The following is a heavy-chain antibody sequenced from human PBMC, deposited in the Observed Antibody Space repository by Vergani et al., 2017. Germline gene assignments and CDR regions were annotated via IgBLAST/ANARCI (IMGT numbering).Heavy chain of an antibody. J-gene: IGHJ4*02. V-gene: IGHV3-48*03. Sequence: EVQLVESGGGLVQPGGSLRLSCAASGFTFSSYEMNWVRQAPGTGLEWVSYISSSGSTIYYSDSVKGRFTISRDNAKNSLYLQMNSLRAEDTAVYYCARGITGHSSGGDDYWGQGTLVTVAS. CDR3: ARGITGHSSGGDDY. CDR1: GFTFSSYE. D-gene: IGHD6-19*01. CDR2: ISSSGSTI.